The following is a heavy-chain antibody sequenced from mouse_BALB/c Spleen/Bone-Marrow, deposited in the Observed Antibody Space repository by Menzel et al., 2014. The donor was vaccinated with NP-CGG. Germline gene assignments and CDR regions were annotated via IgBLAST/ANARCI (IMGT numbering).Heavy chain of an antibody. J-gene: IGHJ2*01. Sequence: QVQLQQSGAELVRPGASVKLSCKASGYTFTSYWLNWVKQRPGQGLEWIGNIYPSDSYTNYNQKFKDKATLTVDKSSSTAYMQLSSTTSEDSAVYYCTRSDGSSYEYYFDYGGQGPTLTVSS. V-gene: IGHV1-69*02. D-gene: IGHD1-1*01. CDR2: IYPSDSYT. CDR3: TRSDGSSYEYYFDY. CDR1: GYTFTSYW.